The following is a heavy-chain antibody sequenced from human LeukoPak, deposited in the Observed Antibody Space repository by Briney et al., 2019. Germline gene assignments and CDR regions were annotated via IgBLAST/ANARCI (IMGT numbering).Heavy chain of an antibody. CDR1: GYSFTTYW. CDR2: IYPGDSDT. CDR3: ARHDVVNYDISGSFDY. D-gene: IGHD3-9*01. Sequence: GESLKISCKGSGYSFTTYWIGWVRQMPGKGLEWMGIIYPGDSDTRYSPSFQGQVTISADKSISTAYLQWSSLKASDTAMYYCARHDVVNYDISGSFDYWGQGTLVTVSS. J-gene: IGHJ4*02. V-gene: IGHV5-51*01.